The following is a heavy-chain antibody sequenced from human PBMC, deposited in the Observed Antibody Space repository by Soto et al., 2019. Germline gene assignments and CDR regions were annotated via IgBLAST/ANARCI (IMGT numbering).Heavy chain of an antibody. CDR1: GFTFSGYW. V-gene: IGHV3-7*03. CDR3: ARWESSDWYLGS. J-gene: IGHJ4*02. D-gene: IGHD6-19*01. Sequence: EVQLVESGGGLVQPGGSLRLSCAGSGFTFSGYWMTWVRQPPGKGLEWVASVNQDGTQKVYVDSVKGRFTISRDNAKNSLFLQMISLRAEDTAVYYCARWESSDWYLGSWGQGTLVTVSS. CDR2: VNQDGTQK.